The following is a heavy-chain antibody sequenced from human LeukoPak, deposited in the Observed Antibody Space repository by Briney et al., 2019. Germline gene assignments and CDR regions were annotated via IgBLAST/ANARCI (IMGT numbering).Heavy chain of an antibody. J-gene: IGHJ1*01. D-gene: IGHD6-19*01. Sequence: PSETLSLTCAVYGGSFSGYYWSWIRQPPGKGLGWIGEINHSGSTNYNPSLKSRVTISVDTSKNQFSLKLSSVTAADTAVYYCARGLGSGWYRGPAEYFQHWGQGTLVTVSS. V-gene: IGHV4-34*01. CDR3: ARGLGSGWYRGPAEYFQH. CDR2: INHSGST. CDR1: GGSFSGYY.